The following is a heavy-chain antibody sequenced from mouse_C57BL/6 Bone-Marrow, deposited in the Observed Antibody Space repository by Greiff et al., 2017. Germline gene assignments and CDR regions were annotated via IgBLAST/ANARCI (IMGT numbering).Heavy chain of an antibody. CDR3: ARRVPHITTVVAHWYFDV. D-gene: IGHD1-1*01. J-gene: IGHJ1*03. CDR2: IFPGSGST. CDR1: GYTFTDYY. V-gene: IGHV1-75*01. Sequence: QVQLQQSGPELVKPGASVKISCKASGYTFTDYYINWVKQRPGQGLEWIGWIFPGSGSTYYNEKFKGKATLTVDKSSSTAYMLLSSLTSEDSAVYFCARRVPHITTVVAHWYFDVWGTGTTVTVSS.